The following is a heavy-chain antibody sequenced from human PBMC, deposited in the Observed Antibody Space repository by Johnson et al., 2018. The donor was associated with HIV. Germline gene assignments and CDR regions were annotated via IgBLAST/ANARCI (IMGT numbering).Heavy chain of an antibody. CDR2: IKQDGSEK. D-gene: IGHD3-22*01. J-gene: IGHJ3*02. V-gene: IGHV3-7*02. CDR3: ARQRDYYDSSGYWVDTFDI. CDR1: GFTFSSYW. Sequence: VQLVESGGGLVQPGGSLRLSCAASGFTFSSYWMSWVRQAPGKGLEWVANIKQDGSEKYYVDSVKGRFTISRDNAKTTMFVQMTSLRAEDTAVYYCARQRDYYDSSGYWVDTFDIWGQGTGVTVA.